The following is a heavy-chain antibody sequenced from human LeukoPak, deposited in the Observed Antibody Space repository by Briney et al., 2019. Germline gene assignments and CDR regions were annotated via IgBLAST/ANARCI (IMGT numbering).Heavy chain of an antibody. CDR3: ARDIELLWFGELLHNFDY. CDR2: IKQDGSEK. CDR1: GFTFSSYW. V-gene: IGHV3-7*01. J-gene: IGHJ4*02. D-gene: IGHD3-10*01. Sequence: PGGSLRLSCAASGFTFSSYWMSWVRQAPGKGLEWVANIKQDGSEKYYVDSVKGRFTISRDNAKNSLYLQMNSLRAEDTAVYYCARDIELLWFGELLHNFDYWGQGTLVTVSS.